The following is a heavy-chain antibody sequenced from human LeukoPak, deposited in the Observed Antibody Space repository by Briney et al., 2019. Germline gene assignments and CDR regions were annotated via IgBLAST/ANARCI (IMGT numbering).Heavy chain of an antibody. D-gene: IGHD3-10*01. V-gene: IGHV3-66*02. CDR1: GFTVSSNY. J-gene: IGHJ3*02. CDR3: AGEKFDI. Sequence: PGGSLRLSCAASGFTVSSNYMGWVRQAPGKGLEWVSVIYSGGSTYYADSVKGRFTVSRDNSNNTLSLQMNSLKSEDTAVYYCAGEKFDIWGQGTMVTVSA. CDR2: IYSGGST.